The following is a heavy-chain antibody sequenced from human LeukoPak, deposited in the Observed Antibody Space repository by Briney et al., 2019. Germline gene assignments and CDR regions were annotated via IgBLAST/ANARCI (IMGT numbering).Heavy chain of an antibody. J-gene: IGHJ4*02. CDR3: ARLSMVRGVV. D-gene: IGHD3-10*01. CDR1: GGSISSSSYY. CDR2: IYYSGST. Sequence: SETLSLTCTVSGGSISSSSYYWGWIRQPPGKGLEWIGSIYYSGSTYYNPSLKSRDTISVDTSKNQFSLKLSSVTAADTAVYYCARLSMVRGVVWGQGTLVTVSS. V-gene: IGHV4-39*01.